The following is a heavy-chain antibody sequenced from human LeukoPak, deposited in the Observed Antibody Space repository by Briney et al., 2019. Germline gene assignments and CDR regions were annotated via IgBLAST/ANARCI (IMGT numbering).Heavy chain of an antibody. CDR2: ISWNSGSI. D-gene: IGHD6-13*01. V-gene: IGHV3-9*01. CDR1: GFTFDDYA. Sequence: GGSLRLSCAASGFTFDDYAMHWVRQAPGKGLEWVSGISWNSGSIGYADSVKGRFTISRDNAKNSLYLQMNSLRAEDTALYYCAKDMRQYSSSWSGYDAFDIWGQGTMVTVSS. CDR3: AKDMRQYSSSWSGYDAFDI. J-gene: IGHJ3*02.